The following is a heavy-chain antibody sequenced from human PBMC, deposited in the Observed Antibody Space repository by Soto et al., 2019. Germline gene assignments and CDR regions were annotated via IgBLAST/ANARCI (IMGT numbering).Heavy chain of an antibody. CDR3: ANRTTYYYDRPGYFDI. V-gene: IGHV3-23*01. CDR1: GFTFSSYA. CDR2: ISGSGGST. D-gene: IGHD3-22*01. Sequence: EVQLLESGGGLGQPGGSLRLSCAASGFTFSSYAMSWVRQAPGKGLEWVSAISGSGGSTYYADSVKGRFTISSDNSKNTLYLQMNSLSAEDTAVYDCANRTTYYYDRPGYFDIWGQGTMVTVSS. J-gene: IGHJ3*02.